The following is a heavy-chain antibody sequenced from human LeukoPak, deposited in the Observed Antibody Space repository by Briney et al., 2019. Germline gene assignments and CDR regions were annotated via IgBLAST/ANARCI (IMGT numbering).Heavy chain of an antibody. CDR3: ARFRTYYDYVWGSYRPYYYFDY. V-gene: IGHV4-39*07. Sequence: SGTLSLTCTVSGGSISSGDYYWSWIRQPPGKGLEWIGEINHSGSTNYNPSLKSRVTISVDTSKNQFSLKLSSVTAADTAVYYCARFRTYYDYVWGSYRPYYYFDYWGQGTLVTVSS. J-gene: IGHJ4*02. D-gene: IGHD3-16*02. CDR1: GGSISSGDYY. CDR2: INHSGST.